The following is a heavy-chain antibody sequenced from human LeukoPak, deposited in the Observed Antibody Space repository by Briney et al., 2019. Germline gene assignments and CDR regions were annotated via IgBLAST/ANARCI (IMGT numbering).Heavy chain of an antibody. J-gene: IGHJ6*02. V-gene: IGHV3-30*18. D-gene: IGHD2/OR15-2a*01. CDR1: GFTFSSYG. Sequence: GGSLRLSCAASGFTFSSYGMHWVRQAPGKGLEWVAVISYDGSNKYYADSVKGRFTVSRDNSKNTLYLQMNSLRAEDTAVYYCAKDVSALSHYYGMDVWGQGTTVTVSS. CDR3: AKDVSALSHYYGMDV. CDR2: ISYDGSNK.